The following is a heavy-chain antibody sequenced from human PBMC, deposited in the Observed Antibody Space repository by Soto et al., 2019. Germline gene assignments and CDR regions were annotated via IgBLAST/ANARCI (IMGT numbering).Heavy chain of an antibody. CDR2: ISAYNGNT. V-gene: IGHV1-18*04. Sequence: GASVKVSCKASGYTFTSYGISWVRQAPGQGLEWMGWISAYNGNTNYAQKLQGRVTMTTDTSTSTAYMELRSLRSDDTAVYYCAREQSPGYCSGGSCFVYGMDVWGQGTTVTVSS. CDR1: GYTFTSYG. J-gene: IGHJ6*02. CDR3: AREQSPGYCSGGSCFVYGMDV. D-gene: IGHD2-15*01.